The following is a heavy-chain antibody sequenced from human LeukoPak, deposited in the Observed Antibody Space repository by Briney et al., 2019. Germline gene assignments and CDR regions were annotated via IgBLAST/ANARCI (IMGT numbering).Heavy chain of an antibody. V-gene: IGHV1-18*01. CDR2: ISAYNGNT. CDR3: SRVVPAAMGDAFDI. J-gene: IGHJ3*02. Sequence: ASVKVFCKASGYTFTSYGISWVRQAPGQGLEWMGWISAYNGNTNYAQKLQGRVTMTTDTSTSTAYMELRSLRSDDTAVYYCSRVVPAAMGDAFDIWGQGTMVTVSS. D-gene: IGHD2-2*01. CDR1: GYTFTSYG.